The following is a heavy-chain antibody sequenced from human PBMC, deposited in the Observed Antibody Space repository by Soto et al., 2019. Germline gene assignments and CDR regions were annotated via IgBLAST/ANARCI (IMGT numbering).Heavy chain of an antibody. D-gene: IGHD4-4*01. Sequence: EVQLVESGGGWVQPGRSLRLSCAASGFTFENYAMHWVRQGPGKGLEWVAGISWKSGSIGYADSVRGRFTISRDNAKNSLYLQMNRLRPEDTALYYCAKDKVYSNDQDYFASWGQGTLVTVSS. CDR3: AKDKVYSNDQDYFAS. J-gene: IGHJ4*02. CDR2: ISWKSGSI. CDR1: GFTFENYA. V-gene: IGHV3-9*01.